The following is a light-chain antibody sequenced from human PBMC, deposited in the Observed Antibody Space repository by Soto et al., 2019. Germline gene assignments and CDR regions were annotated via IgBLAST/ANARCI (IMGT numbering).Light chain of an antibody. J-gene: IGKJ4*01. CDR1: HDVSRN. CDR2: DAS. V-gene: IGKV1-33*01. CDR3: QQYNSMLS. Sequence: DIQMTQSPSSLSASVGDRVTIACQSSHDVSRNFNWFQQKPGEAPKLLIYDASNLERGVPSRFIASGSGTDFTFTISSLHPEDAATYYCQQYNSMLSFGGGTEIELK.